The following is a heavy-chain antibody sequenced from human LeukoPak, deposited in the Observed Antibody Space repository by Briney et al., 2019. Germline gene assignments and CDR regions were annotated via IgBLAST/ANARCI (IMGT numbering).Heavy chain of an antibody. Sequence: PGGSLRLSCAASGFTFSSYAMSWVRQAPGKGLEWVSAISGSGGSTYYADSVKGRSTISRDNSKNTLYLQMNSLRAEDTAVYYCAKVMTRTMVRGVPPSDYWGQGTLVTLSS. CDR3: AKVMTRTMVRGVPPSDY. CDR1: GFTFSSYA. CDR2: ISGSGGST. J-gene: IGHJ4*02. D-gene: IGHD3-10*01. V-gene: IGHV3-23*01.